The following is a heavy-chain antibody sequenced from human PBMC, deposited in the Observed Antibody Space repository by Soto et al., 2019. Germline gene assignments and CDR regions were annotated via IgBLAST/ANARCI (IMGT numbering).Heavy chain of an antibody. CDR1: GFTFSSYG. Sequence: PGGSLRLSCAASGFTFSSYGMHWVRQAPGKGLEWVAAISNSSSNIYYADSVKGRFTISRDNAKNTLYLQMNSLRVEDTAVYYCAAQGGTFSYWGQGNLVTVS. V-gene: IGHV3-21*01. D-gene: IGHD1-1*01. J-gene: IGHJ4*02. CDR3: AAQGGTFSY. CDR2: ISNSSSNI.